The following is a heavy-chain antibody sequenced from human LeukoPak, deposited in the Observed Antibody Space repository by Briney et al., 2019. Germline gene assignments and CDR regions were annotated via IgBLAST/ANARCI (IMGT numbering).Heavy chain of an antibody. CDR3: ARGYVYGSGSYYNTTFRY. CDR1: GYTLTSYY. V-gene: IGHV1-46*01. J-gene: IGHJ4*02. CDR2: INPSGGST. Sequence: ASVKVSCKASGYTLTSYYMHWLRQPPGQGLEWMGIINPSGGSTSYAQKFQGRVTMTRYTSTSTVYMELSSLRSEDTAVYYCARGYVYGSGSYYNTTFRYWGQGTLVTVSS. D-gene: IGHD3-10*01.